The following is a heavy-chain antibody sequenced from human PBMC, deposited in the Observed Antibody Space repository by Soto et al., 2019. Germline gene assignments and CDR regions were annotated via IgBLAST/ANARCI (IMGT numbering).Heavy chain of an antibody. CDR1: GGSVSSTSYY. D-gene: IGHD2-2*01. Sequence: PSESLSLTCTVSGGSVSSTSYYWGWIRQPPGKGLEWIGTIYHSGSTYYNPSLKSRVTISVDTSKNQLSLKLSSVTAADTAVYYCARHIYRSNTICYAGGQWFDPWGQGTLVPVSS. CDR3: ARHIYRSNTICYAGGQWFDP. J-gene: IGHJ5*02. V-gene: IGHV4-39*01. CDR2: IYHSGST.